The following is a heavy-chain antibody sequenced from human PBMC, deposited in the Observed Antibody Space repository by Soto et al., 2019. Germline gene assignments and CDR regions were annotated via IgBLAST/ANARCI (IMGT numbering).Heavy chain of an antibody. CDR3: AAGEPLHY. J-gene: IGHJ4*02. Sequence: PGGSLRLSCAASGFTFSSYGMHWVRQAPGKGLEWVAVISYDGSNKYYADSVKGRFTISRDNSENTVTLQMNSLRAEDTAVYYCAAGEPLHYRGQGTLVTV. V-gene: IGHV3-30*03. CDR1: GFTFSSYG. D-gene: IGHD3-10*01. CDR2: ISYDGSNK.